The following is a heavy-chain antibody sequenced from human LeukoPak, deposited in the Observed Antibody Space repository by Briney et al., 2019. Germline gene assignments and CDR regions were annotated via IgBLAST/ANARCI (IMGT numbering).Heavy chain of an antibody. CDR2: IYSGGST. J-gene: IGHJ4*02. V-gene: IGHV3-53*01. CDR3: ARAPENMETTPYYFDY. D-gene: IGHD1-1*01. CDR1: GFTFSSYW. Sequence: GGSLRLSCAASGFTFSSYWMSWVRQAPGKGLEWVSVIYSGGSTYYADSVKGRFTISRDNSKNTLYLQMNGLRAEDTAVYYCARAPENMETTPYYFDYWGQGTLVTVSS.